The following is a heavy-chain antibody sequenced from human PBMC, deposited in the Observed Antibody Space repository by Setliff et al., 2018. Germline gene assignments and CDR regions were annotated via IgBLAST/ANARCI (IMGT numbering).Heavy chain of an antibody. D-gene: IGHD6-13*01. CDR3: ARSLTGYSSSSYYYYYMDV. CDR1: GGTFSSYA. V-gene: IGHV1-69*13. CDR2: IIPIFGTA. Sequence: SVKVSCKASGGTFSSYAINWVRQAPGQGLEWMGGIIPIFGTANYAQKFQGRVTITADESTSTAYMELSSLRSEDTAVYYCARSLTGYSSSSYYYYYMDVWGKGTTVTVSS. J-gene: IGHJ6*03.